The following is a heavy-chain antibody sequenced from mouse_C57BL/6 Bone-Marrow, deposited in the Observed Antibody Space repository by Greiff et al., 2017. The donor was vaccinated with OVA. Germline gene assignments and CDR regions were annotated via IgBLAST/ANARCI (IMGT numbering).Heavy chain of an antibody. CDR1: GFTFSDYG. CDR2: ISSGSSTI. D-gene: IGHD1-1*01. Sequence: EVMLVESGGGLVKPGGSLKLSCAASGFTFSDYGMHWVRQAPEKGLEWVAYISSGSSTIYYADTVKGRFTISRDNAKNTLFLQMTSLRSEDTAMYYCARGGTVYYYAMDYWGQGTSVTVSS. V-gene: IGHV5-17*01. CDR3: ARGGTVYYYAMDY. J-gene: IGHJ4*01.